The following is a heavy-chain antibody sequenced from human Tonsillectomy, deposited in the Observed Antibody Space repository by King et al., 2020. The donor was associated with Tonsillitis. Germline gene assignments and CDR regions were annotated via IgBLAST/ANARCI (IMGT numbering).Heavy chain of an antibody. CDR3: ARLNIAASSWYILDY. CDR2: VIPLFATA. V-gene: IGHV1-69*01. J-gene: IGHJ4*02. D-gene: IGHD6-13*01. Sequence: QLVQSGADVKKPGSSVRVSCRASGGNFSHYAINWVRQVPGLGLEWMGGVIPLFATANYARKFQGRLTINADESTHTAYMDLSSLKSEDTAFYYCARLNIAASSWYILDYWGQGTLVTVSS. CDR1: GGNFSHYA.